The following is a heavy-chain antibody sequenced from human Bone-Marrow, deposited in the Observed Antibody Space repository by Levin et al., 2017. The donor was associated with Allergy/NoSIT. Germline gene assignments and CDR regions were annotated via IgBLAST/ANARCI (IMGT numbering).Heavy chain of an antibody. CDR1: GASITNNDYY. J-gene: IGHJ5*02. V-gene: IGHV4-39*07. Sequence: SETLSLTCTVSGASITNNDYYWSWFRQPPGKGLEWIGIIYYSGSTYSNPSLKNRVTMSKETSQNQFSLKLRSVTAADTGVYYCATGHPRQHLDGYWFDPWGRGTLVTVSS. CDR2: IYYSGST. CDR3: ATGHPRQHLDGYWFDP. D-gene: IGHD1-1*01.